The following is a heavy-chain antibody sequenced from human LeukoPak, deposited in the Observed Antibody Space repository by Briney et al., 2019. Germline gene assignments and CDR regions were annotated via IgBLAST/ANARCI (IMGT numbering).Heavy chain of an antibody. CDR1: GYTFIVYY. CDR3: ARSSDYSNYIVDY. CDR2: INPNSGGT. Sequence: ASVKVSCKASGYTFIVYYIHWVRQAPGQGLEWMGWINPNSGGTNYAQMYQGRVTMTRDTSITTAYMELTRLTSDDTAVYFCARSSDYSNYIVDYWGQGTLVTVSS. V-gene: IGHV1-2*02. J-gene: IGHJ4*02. D-gene: IGHD4-11*01.